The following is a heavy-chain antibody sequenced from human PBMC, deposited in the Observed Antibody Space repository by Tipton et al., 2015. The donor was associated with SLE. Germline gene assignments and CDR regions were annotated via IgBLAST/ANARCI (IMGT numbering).Heavy chain of an antibody. CDR2: ISDSGSST. D-gene: IGHD2-8*01. Sequence: SLRLSCTASGFILSDSVMSWVRQAPGRGLEWVSSISDSGSSTFHADSVMGRFTISRDKTRNTLYLQMNSLRAEDTAMYYCVRDQWLTRGFGHWGQGTLVTVSS. CDR3: VRDQWLTRGFGH. CDR1: GFILSDSV. J-gene: IGHJ4*02. V-gene: IGHV3-23*01.